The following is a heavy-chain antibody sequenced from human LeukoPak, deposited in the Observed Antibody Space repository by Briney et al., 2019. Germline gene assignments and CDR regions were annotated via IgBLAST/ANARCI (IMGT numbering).Heavy chain of an antibody. V-gene: IGHV3-66*01. CDR1: GFSVSSTY. CDR3: AREGTTGHGINDQGLDS. D-gene: IGHD4-17*01. CDR2: IKSGGAT. Sequence: GGSLRLSCAASGFSVSSTYMSWVRQAPGKGLDWLSVIKSGGATHYAESVKGRFTTSRDISKNTLYLQMNNLRVEDTGVYYCAREGTTGHGINDQGLDSWGQGILVTVSS. J-gene: IGHJ4*02.